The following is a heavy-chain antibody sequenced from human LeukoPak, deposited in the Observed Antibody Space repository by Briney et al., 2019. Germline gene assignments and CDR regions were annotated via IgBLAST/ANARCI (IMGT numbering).Heavy chain of an antibody. V-gene: IGHV3-23*01. CDR3: AKDLYYYDSSGYYDPGSNFDY. CDR2: ISGSGGST. J-gene: IGHJ4*02. Sequence: GGSLRLSCAASGFTFSSYAMSWVRQAPGKGLEWVSAISGSGGSTYYADSVKGRFTISRDNSKNTLYLQMNSLRAEDTAVYYCAKDLYYYDSSGYYDPGSNFDYWGQGTLVTVSS. CDR1: GFTFSSYA. D-gene: IGHD3-22*01.